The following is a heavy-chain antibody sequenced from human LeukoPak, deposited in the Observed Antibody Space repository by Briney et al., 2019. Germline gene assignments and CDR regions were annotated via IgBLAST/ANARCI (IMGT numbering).Heavy chain of an antibody. D-gene: IGHD6-19*01. CDR3: ARGLWGSGWNYFDY. CDR1: GGSISSGGYY. V-gene: IGHV4-31*03. CDR2: IYYSGST. J-gene: IGHJ4*02. Sequence: SETLSLTCTVSGGSISSGGYYWSWIRQHPGKGLEWIGYIYYSGSTYYNPSLKSRVTISVDTSKNQFSLKLSSVTAADTAVYYCARGLWGSGWNYFDYWGQGTLVTASS.